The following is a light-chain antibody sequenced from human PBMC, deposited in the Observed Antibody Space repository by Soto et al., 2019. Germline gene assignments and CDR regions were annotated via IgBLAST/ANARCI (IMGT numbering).Light chain of an antibody. Sequence: EIVLTQSPATLSLSPAERATLSCRASQSVNNYLHWYQQKPGQAPRLLIFDASTRATGIPARFSGSGSATDFTLTISSLEPEDVAVYYCQHRSIWPVSFGQGTRLEIK. J-gene: IGKJ5*01. CDR2: DAS. CDR3: QHRSIWPVS. CDR1: QSVNNY. V-gene: IGKV3-11*01.